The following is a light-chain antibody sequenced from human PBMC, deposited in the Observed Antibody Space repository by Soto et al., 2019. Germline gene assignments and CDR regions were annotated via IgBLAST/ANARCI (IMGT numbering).Light chain of an antibody. CDR3: QSYDSSLSQDV. CDR2: GNS. V-gene: IGLV1-40*01. J-gene: IGLJ1*01. Sequence: QSVLTQPPSVSGAPGQRVTISCTGSSSNFGAGYDVHWYQQLPGTAPKLLIYGNSNRPSGVPDRFSGSKSGTSASLAITGLQAEDEADYYCQSYDSSLSQDVFGTGTKVTVL. CDR1: SSNFGAGYD.